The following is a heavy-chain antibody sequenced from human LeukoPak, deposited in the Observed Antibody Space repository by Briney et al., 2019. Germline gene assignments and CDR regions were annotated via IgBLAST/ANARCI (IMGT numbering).Heavy chain of an antibody. D-gene: IGHD2-15*01. V-gene: IGHV1-3*01. CDR2: INAGNGNT. CDR1: GYTFTSYA. J-gene: IGHJ4*02. CDR3: ARIGCSGGSCYYDY. Sequence: GASVKVSCKASGYTFTSYAMHWVRQAPGQRLEWMGWINAGNGNTKYSQKFQGRVTITRDTSASTAYMELSSLRSEDTAVYYCARIGCSGGSCYYDYWGQGTLVTVSS.